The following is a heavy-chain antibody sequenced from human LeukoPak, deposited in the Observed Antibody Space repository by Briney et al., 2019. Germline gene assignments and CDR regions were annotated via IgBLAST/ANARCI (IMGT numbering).Heavy chain of an antibody. J-gene: IGHJ4*02. V-gene: IGHV1-69*04. D-gene: IGHD2-21*02. CDR1: GGTFSSYA. CDR2: IIPILGIA. CDR3: ARVRDCGGDCPYYFDY. Sequence: SVKVSCKASGGTFSSYAISWVQQAPGQGLEWMGRIIPILGIANYAQKFQGRDTITADKSTSTAYMELSSLRSEDTAVYYCARVRDCGGDCPYYFDYWGQGTLVTVSS.